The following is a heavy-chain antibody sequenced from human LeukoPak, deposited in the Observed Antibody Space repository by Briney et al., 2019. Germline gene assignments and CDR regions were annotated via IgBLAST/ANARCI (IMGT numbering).Heavy chain of an antibody. J-gene: IGHJ4*02. V-gene: IGHV3-11*04. D-gene: IGHD6-6*01. Sequence: GGSLRLSCAASGFTFSDYYMSWIRQAPGKGLEWVSYISSSGSSIYSADSVKGRFTISRDTAKNSLYLQMNSLRAEDTAVYYCARVGRYSSSSGDYWGQGTLVTVSS. CDR2: ISSSGSSI. CDR3: ARVGRYSSSSGDY. CDR1: GFTFSDYY.